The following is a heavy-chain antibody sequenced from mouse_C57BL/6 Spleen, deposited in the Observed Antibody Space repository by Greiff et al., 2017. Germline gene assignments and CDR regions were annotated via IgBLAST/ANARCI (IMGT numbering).Heavy chain of an antibody. V-gene: IGHV1-69*01. CDR3: ARERYYGSSYDRYYFDY. J-gene: IGHJ2*01. CDR2: IDPSDSYT. Sequence: VQLQQSGAELVMPGASVKLSCKASGYTFTNYWMHWVKQRPGQGLAWIGEIDPSDSYTNYNQKFKGKSTLTVDKSSSTAYMQLSSLTSEDSAVYYCARERYYGSSYDRYYFDYWGQGTTLPVSS. D-gene: IGHD1-1*01. CDR1: GYTFTNYW.